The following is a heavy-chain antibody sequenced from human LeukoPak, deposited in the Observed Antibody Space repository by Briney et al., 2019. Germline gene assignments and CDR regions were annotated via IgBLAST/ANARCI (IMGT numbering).Heavy chain of an antibody. Sequence: GGSLRLSCAASGFTFSSYAMSWVRQAPGKGLEWVTLISYDGGSKYYADSVKGRFTVSRDNSKNILYLQMNSLRAEDTAVYYCSYFGSWGQGARVTVS. CDR1: GFTFSSYA. J-gene: IGHJ4*02. CDR3: SYFGS. D-gene: IGHD3-10*01. CDR2: ISYDGGSK. V-gene: IGHV3-30*03.